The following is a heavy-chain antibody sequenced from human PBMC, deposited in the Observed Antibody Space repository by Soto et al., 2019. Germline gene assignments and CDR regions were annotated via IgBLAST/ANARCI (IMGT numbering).Heavy chain of an antibody. J-gene: IGHJ6*02. CDR2: IYYSGST. V-gene: IGHV4-61*01. CDR3: ARDSSYYFGMDV. Sequence: QVQLQESGPGLVKPSETLSLTCTVSGGSVSSGSYYWRWIRQPPGKGLEWIGYIYYSGSTNYNPSLKSRVTISVDTSKNQFSLKLSSVTAADTAVYYCARDSSYYFGMDVWGQGTTVTVSS. CDR1: GGSVSSGSYY.